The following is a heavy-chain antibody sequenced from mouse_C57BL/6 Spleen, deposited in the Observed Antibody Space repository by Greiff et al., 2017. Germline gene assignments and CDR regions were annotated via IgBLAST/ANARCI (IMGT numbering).Heavy chain of an antibody. CDR3: AREGMDY. CDR2: IDPSDSYT. Sequence: QVHVKQPGAELVMPGASVKLSCKASGYTFTSYWMHWVKQRPGQGLEWIGEIDPSDSYTNYNQKFKGKSTLTVDKSSSTAYMQLSSLTSEDSAVYYCAREGMDYWGQGTSVTVSS. J-gene: IGHJ4*01. CDR1: GYTFTSYW. V-gene: IGHV1-69*01.